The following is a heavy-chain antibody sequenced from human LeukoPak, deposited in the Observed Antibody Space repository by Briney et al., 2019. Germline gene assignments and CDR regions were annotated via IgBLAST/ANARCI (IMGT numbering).Heavy chain of an antibody. V-gene: IGHV4-31*03. CDR1: GGSISRGGYY. CDR3: ARSYCGGDCYHYYGMDV. CDR2: IYYSGST. D-gene: IGHD2-21*02. J-gene: IGHJ6*04. Sequence: SQTLSLTCTVSGGSISRGGYYWSWIRQHPGKGLEWIGYIYYSGSTYYNPSLKSRVTISVDTSKNQFSLKLSSVTAADTAVYYCARSYCGGDCYHYYGMDVWGKGTTVTVSS.